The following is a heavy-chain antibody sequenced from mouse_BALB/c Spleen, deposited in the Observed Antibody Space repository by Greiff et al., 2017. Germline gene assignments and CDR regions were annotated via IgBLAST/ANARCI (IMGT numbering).Heavy chain of an antibody. CDR1: GFSLTSYG. Sequence: VQGVESGPGLVQPSQSLSITCTVSGFSLTSYGVHWVRQSPGKGLEWLGVIWSGGSTDYNAAFISRLSISKDNSKSQVFFKMNSLQANDTAIYYCARKGDGNYPYAMDYWGQGTSVTVSS. CDR3: ARKGDGNYPYAMDY. J-gene: IGHJ4*01. V-gene: IGHV2-2*02. D-gene: IGHD2-1*01. CDR2: IWSGGST.